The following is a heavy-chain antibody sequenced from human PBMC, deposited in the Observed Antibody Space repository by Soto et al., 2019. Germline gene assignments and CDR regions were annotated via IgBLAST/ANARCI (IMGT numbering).Heavy chain of an antibody. Sequence: LSLTCSVSGDSISTIDNYWDWIRQPPGKGLEWIGSIFYTGSSYYNPSLKSRATISVDTSRNEFSLDLSSVTAADTAVYYCARQQRRVYCGGECYSGDFDYWGQGTLVTVSS. CDR3: ARQQRRVYCGGECYSGDFDY. J-gene: IGHJ4*02. CDR2: IFYTGSS. CDR1: GDSISTIDNY. V-gene: IGHV4-39*01. D-gene: IGHD2-21*01.